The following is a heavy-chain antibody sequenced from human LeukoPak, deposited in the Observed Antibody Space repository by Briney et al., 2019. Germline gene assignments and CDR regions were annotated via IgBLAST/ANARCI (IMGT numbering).Heavy chain of an antibody. D-gene: IGHD1-1*01. CDR2: IYIGGST. CDR3: AREGYNWKIDY. CDR1: GFSISNNY. V-gene: IGHV3-53*01. J-gene: IGHJ4*02. Sequence: PGGSLRLSCAASGFSISNNYMNWVRQAPGKGLEWVSLIYIGGSTYYADSVKGRFTISRDNAKNSLYLQMNSLRAEDTAVYYCAREGYNWKIDYWGQGTLVTVSS.